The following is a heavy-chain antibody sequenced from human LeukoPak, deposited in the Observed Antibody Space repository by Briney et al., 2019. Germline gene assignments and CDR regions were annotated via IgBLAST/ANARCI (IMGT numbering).Heavy chain of an antibody. Sequence: GGSLRLSCAASGFTFRSYGMHWVRQAPGKGLEWVAFIRYDGNSNYYADSVKGRFTISRDNSRSTLYLQMNSLRAEDTAVYYCAKDGALGYDFWSGYYRDGYWGQGTLVTVSS. CDR1: GFTFRSYG. V-gene: IGHV3-30*02. D-gene: IGHD3-3*01. J-gene: IGHJ4*02. CDR2: IRYDGNSN. CDR3: AKDGALGYDFWSGYYRDGY.